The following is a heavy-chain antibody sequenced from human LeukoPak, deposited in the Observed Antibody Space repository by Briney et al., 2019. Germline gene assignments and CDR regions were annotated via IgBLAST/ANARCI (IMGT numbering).Heavy chain of an antibody. D-gene: IGHD6-13*01. J-gene: IGHJ4*02. V-gene: IGHV3-30*18. Sequence: GGSLRLSCAASGFTFSSYGMHWVRQAPGKGLEWVAVISYDGSNKYYADSVKGRFTISRDNSKNTLYLQMNSLRAEDTAVYYCANPYSSSWRWGQGTLVTVSS. CDR1: GFTFSSYG. CDR2: ISYDGSNK. CDR3: ANPYSSSWR.